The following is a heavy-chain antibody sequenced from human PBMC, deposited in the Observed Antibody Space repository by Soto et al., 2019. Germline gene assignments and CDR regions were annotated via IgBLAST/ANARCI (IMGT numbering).Heavy chain of an antibody. V-gene: IGHV1-69*13. CDR3: GREIATDYNLNDRYFGGMDV. D-gene: IGHD1-20*01. Sequence: SVKVSCKASGVTFSSYAITWVRQSPGQRLEWMGEIIPIFGTATYAQKSQGRVTINADEATSTAYMELSSLISEDTAVDYCGREIATDYNLNDRYFGGMDVWGQGTTVTVS. J-gene: IGHJ6*02. CDR2: IIPIFGTA. CDR1: GVTFSSYA.